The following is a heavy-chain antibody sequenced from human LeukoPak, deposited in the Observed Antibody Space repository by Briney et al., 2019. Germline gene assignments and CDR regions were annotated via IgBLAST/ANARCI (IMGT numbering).Heavy chain of an antibody. V-gene: IGHV4-39*07. CDR2: IYHSGST. CDR1: GGSISSSSYY. CDR3: ARGPLLAGYLNWFDP. J-gene: IGHJ5*02. Sequence: SETLSLTCTVSGGSISSSSYYWGWIRQPPGKGLERIGEIYHSGSTNYNPSLKSRVTISVDKSKNQFSLKLSSVTAADTAVYYCARGPLLAGYLNWFDPWGQGTPVTVSS. D-gene: IGHD3-9*01.